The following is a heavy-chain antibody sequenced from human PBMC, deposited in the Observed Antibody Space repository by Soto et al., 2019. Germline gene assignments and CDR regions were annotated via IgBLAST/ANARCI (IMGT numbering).Heavy chain of an antibody. V-gene: IGHV3-11*01. Sequence: QVQLVESGGGLVKPGGSLRLSGAASGVTCSDYYMSWIRQAPGKGLEWVLYISSRGSTIYYADSVKGRFTISRDNAKNSQYLQMNSLRAEDTAVYYCARDFGTGQWLVPGYWGQGTLVTVSS. D-gene: IGHD6-19*01. J-gene: IGHJ4*02. CDR3: ARDFGTGQWLVPGY. CDR1: GVTCSDYY. CDR2: ISSRGSTI.